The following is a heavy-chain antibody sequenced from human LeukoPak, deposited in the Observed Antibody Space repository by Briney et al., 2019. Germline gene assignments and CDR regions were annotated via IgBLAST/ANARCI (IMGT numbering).Heavy chain of an antibody. V-gene: IGHV5-51*01. CDR1: GYSFSNYW. CDR3: ARESYGDYYDSSGYIDY. D-gene: IGHD3-22*01. Sequence: GESLKISCKASGYSFSNYWINWVRQMPGKGLEWMVVIYPGDSDTRYSPSFQGQVTISADKSISTAYLQWSSLKASDTAMYYCARESYGDYYDSSGYIDYWGQGTLVTVSS. CDR2: IYPGDSDT. J-gene: IGHJ4*02.